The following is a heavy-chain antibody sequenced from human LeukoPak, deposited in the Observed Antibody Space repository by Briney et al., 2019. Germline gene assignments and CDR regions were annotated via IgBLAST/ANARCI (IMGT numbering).Heavy chain of an antibody. CDR1: GFTVSSNY. J-gene: IGHJ4*02. CDR2: IYSGGGR. Sequence: PGGSLSLSCAASGFTVSSNYMSWVRQAPGKGRDGVSVIYSGGGRYYADSVQGRFTISRDNSNNTLDLQMNRLRAEDTAVYYCASGMTSGTYYGWLWGQGTLVTVSS. V-gene: IGHV3-53*01. D-gene: IGHD1-26*01. CDR3: ASGMTSGTYYGWL.